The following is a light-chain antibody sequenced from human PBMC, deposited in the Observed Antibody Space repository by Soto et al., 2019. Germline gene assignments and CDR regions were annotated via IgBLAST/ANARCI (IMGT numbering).Light chain of an antibody. Sequence: ETVMTQSPVTLSVSPGDTATLSCRASQRVSSHLAWYQQKPGQAPRLLIYGASSRATGIPDRFSGSGSGTDFTLTISSLEPEDFAVYYCQQRDIWPWTFGQGTKVDIK. CDR3: QQRDIWPWT. CDR1: QRVSSH. CDR2: GAS. V-gene: IGKV3-11*01. J-gene: IGKJ1*01.